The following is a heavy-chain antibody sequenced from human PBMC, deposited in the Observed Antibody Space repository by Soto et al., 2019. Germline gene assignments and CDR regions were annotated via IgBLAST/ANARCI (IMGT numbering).Heavy chain of an antibody. V-gene: IGHV3-30-3*01. CDR2: ISYDGSNK. CDR1: GFTFSSYA. J-gene: IGHJ4*02. Sequence: QVQLVESGGGVVQPGRSLRLSCAASGFTFSSYAMHWVRQAPGKGLEWVAVISYDGSNKYYADSVKGRFTISRDNSKNTLDLQMNSLRAEDTAVYYCARAVSIAVAGYFDYWGQGTLVTVSS. D-gene: IGHD6-19*01. CDR3: ARAVSIAVAGYFDY.